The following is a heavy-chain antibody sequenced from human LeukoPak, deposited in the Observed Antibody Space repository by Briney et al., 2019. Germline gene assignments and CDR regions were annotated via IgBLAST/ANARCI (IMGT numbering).Heavy chain of an antibody. D-gene: IGHD5-18*01. CDR2: VSHDGIT. J-gene: IGHJ4*02. V-gene: IGHV4-39*07. CDR1: GGSINSALYY. Sequence: SETLSLTCTVSGGSINSALYYWAWIRQTPEQQLEWIGSVSHDGITNYNPSLKSRVTISVDTSKNQFSLKLSSVTTADTAVYYCAGTWIQLWFPTGYWGQGTLVTVSS. CDR3: AGTWIQLWFPTGY.